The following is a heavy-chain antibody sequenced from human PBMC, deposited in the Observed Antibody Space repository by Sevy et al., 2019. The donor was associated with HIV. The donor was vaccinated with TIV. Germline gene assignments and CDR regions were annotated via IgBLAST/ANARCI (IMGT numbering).Heavy chain of an antibody. V-gene: IGHV1-69*10. D-gene: IGHD2-21*01. Sequence: ASVKVSCKASGGSLSDYGMNWVRQAPGQGLEWTGGIIPRVGLTNYAQKFHDRVTITADESTSTVYIEVSRLTSEETGVYYCASVRPCGGDCYFFDSWGQGTLVTVSS. J-gene: IGHJ4*02. CDR1: GGSLSDYG. CDR2: IIPRVGLT. CDR3: ASVRPCGGDCYFFDS.